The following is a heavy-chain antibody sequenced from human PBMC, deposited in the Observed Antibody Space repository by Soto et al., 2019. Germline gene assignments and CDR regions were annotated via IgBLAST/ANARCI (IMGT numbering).Heavy chain of an antibody. J-gene: IGHJ5*02. Sequence: GGSLRLSCSASGFTFSSYAMHWVRQAPGKGLEWVAVISYDGSNKYYADSVKGRFTISRDNSKNTLYLQMNSLRAEDTAVYYCARGYSSSWRPHWFDPWGQGTLVTAPQ. V-gene: IGHV3-30-3*01. CDR3: ARGYSSSWRPHWFDP. CDR1: GFTFSSYA. CDR2: ISYDGSNK. D-gene: IGHD6-13*01.